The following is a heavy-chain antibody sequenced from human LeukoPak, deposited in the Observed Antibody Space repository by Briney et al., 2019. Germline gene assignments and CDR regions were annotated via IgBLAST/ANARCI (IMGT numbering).Heavy chain of an antibody. CDR1: GFTVSSNY. J-gene: IGHJ4*02. CDR3: ARSLLWFGELTD. V-gene: IGHV3-66*01. Sequence: GGSLRLSCAASGFTVSSNYMSWVRQAPGKGLEWVSVIYSGGSTYYADSVKGRSTISRDNSKNTLYLQMNSLRAEDTAVYYCARSLLWFGELTDWGQGTLVTVSS. CDR2: IYSGGST. D-gene: IGHD3-10*01.